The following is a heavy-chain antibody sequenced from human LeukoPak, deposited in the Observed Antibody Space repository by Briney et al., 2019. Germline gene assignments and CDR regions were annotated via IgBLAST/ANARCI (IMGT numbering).Heavy chain of an antibody. CDR2: IYTSGST. D-gene: IGHD3-22*01. J-gene: IGHJ6*03. CDR1: GGSISSYY. V-gene: IGHV4-4*07. Sequence: SETLSLTCTVSGGSISSYYWSWIRQPAGKGLEWIGRIYTSGSTNYNPSLKSRVTMSVDTSKNQFSLKLSSVTAADTAVYYCARGGDSSGYYFAPTYYYYMDVWGKGTTVTISS. CDR3: ARGGDSSGYYFAPTYYYYMDV.